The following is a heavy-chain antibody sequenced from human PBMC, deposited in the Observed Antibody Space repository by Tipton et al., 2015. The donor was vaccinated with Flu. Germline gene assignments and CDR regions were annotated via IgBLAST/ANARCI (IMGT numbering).Heavy chain of an antibody. CDR1: GASLRSSSYY. CDR3: VRTKDGYTLSNFVY. CDR2: FYYDVGT. D-gene: IGHD5-24*01. V-gene: IGHV4-39*07. Sequence: TLSLTCTVSGASLRSSSYYWGWIRQPQGKGLEWIGSFYYDVGTYYNPPLNSRVTISVDESKNQFSLRLTSVTAADTAVYYCVRTKDGYTLSNFVYWGQGTLVTVSS. J-gene: IGHJ4*02.